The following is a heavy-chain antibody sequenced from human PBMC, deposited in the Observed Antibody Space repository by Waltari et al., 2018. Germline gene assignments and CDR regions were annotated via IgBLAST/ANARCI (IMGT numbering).Heavy chain of an antibody. CDR3: ARRSSGWYGKDYYYGLDV. V-gene: IGHV4-34*02. Sequence: QVQLQQWGAGLVKPSETLSLTCAVPGGPFCGYYRTWIRQSPGKGLEWIGEINHSGGTNYNPSLKSRFSISVDTPKRQVSLKLTSATAADTAVYFCARRSSGWYGKDYYYGLDVWGRGTTVAVSS. CDR2: INHSGGT. CDR1: GGPFCGYY. D-gene: IGHD6-19*01. J-gene: IGHJ6*02.